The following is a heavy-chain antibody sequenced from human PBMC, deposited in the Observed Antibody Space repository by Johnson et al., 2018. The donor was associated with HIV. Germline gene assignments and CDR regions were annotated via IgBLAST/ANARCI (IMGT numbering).Heavy chain of an antibody. CDR3: AKDPMVATPANAFDI. Sequence: MLLVESGGGLVQPGGSLRLSCAASGFTFSSYDMHWVRQATGKGLEWVSAIGTAGDTYYPGSVKGRFTISRENAKNSLYLQMNSLRAGDTAVYYCAKDPMVATPANAFDIWGQGTMVTVSS. D-gene: IGHD5-12*01. CDR2: IGTAGDT. V-gene: IGHV3-13*01. CDR1: GFTFSSYD. J-gene: IGHJ3*02.